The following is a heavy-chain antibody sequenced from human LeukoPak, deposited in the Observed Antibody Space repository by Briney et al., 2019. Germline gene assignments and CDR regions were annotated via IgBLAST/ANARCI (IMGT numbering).Heavy chain of an antibody. CDR3: ARKGIGCSSTSCYPVGIQH. D-gene: IGHD2-2*01. Sequence: ASVKVSCKASVYIFTGYYMHWVRQAPGQGLEWMGWINPNSGGTNYAQKFQGRLTMTRDTSISTAYMKLSRLRSDDTAVYFCARKGIGCSSTSCYPVGIQHWGQGTLVTVSS. V-gene: IGHV1-2*02. CDR2: INPNSGGT. CDR1: VYIFTGYY. J-gene: IGHJ1*01.